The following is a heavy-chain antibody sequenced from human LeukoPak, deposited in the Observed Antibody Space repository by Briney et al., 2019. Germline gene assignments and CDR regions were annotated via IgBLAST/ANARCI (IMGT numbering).Heavy chain of an antibody. Sequence: SVKVSRKASGGTFSSYAISWVRQAPGQGLEWMGGIIPIFGTANYAQKFQGRVTITADESTSTAYMELSSLRSEDTAVYYCARVNYDILTGYKYYYYYGMDVWGKGTTVTVSS. V-gene: IGHV1-69*13. CDR1: GGTFSSYA. J-gene: IGHJ6*04. D-gene: IGHD3-9*01. CDR2: IIPIFGTA. CDR3: ARVNYDILTGYKYYYYYGMDV.